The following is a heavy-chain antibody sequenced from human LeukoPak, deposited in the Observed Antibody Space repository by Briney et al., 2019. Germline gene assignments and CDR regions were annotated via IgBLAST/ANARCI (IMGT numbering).Heavy chain of an antibody. V-gene: IGHV3-53*01. J-gene: IGHJ1*01. D-gene: IGHD3-9*01. CDR2: IYSGGST. CDR3: ARAATYHDILTGYSTTYFQH. Sequence: GGSLRLSCAASGFTVSSNYMSWVRQAPGKGLEWVSVIYSGGSTYYADSVKGRFTISRDNSKNTLYLQMNSLRAEDTAVYYCARAATYHDILTGYSTTYFQHWGQGTLVTVSS. CDR1: GFTVSSNY.